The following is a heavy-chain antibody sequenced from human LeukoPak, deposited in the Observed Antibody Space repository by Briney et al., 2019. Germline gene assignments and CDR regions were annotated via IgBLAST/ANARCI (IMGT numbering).Heavy chain of an antibody. CDR1: GFTFSSYS. Sequence: PGGSLRLSCAAFGFTFSSYSMNWVRQGPGKGLEWVSYISSSSSTIYYADSVKGRFTISRDNAKNSQYLQMNSLRDEDTAVYYCARGDCSGASCLLADYWGQGTLATLSS. CDR3: ARGDCSGASCLLADY. J-gene: IGHJ4*02. V-gene: IGHV3-48*02. D-gene: IGHD2-15*01. CDR2: ISSSSSTI.